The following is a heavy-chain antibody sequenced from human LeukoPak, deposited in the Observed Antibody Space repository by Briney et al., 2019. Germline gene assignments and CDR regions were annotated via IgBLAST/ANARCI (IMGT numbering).Heavy chain of an antibody. D-gene: IGHD3-22*01. J-gene: IGHJ1*01. V-gene: IGHV1-2*02. CDR1: GYSFTAYY. CDR3: ARDLIVVVNPKPEYFQH. Sequence: ASVKVCCKASGYSFTAYYIHWVRQAPGQGLEWMGWINPNSGGTNYAQKFQGRVTMTRDMSISTVYMELSRLRSDDTAVYYCARDLIVVVNPKPEYFQHWGQGTLVTVSS. CDR2: INPNSGGT.